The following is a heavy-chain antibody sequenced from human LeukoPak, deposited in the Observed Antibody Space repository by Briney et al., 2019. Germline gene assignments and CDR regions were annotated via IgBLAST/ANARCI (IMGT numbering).Heavy chain of an antibody. CDR1: GGTFSSYA. J-gene: IGHJ4*02. CDR2: IIPIFGTA. CDR3: ARSAIGASYYFDY. V-gene: IGHV1-69*05. Sequence: SVKVSCKASGGTFSSYAISWVRQAPGQGLEWMGGIIPIFGTANYAQKFQGRDTITTDESTSTAYMELSSLRSEDTAVYYCARSAIGASYYFDYWGQGALVTVSS. D-gene: IGHD3-3*01.